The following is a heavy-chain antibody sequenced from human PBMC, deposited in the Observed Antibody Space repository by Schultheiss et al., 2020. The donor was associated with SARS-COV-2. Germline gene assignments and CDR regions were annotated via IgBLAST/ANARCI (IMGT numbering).Heavy chain of an antibody. D-gene: IGHD2-2*01. V-gene: IGHV1-2*06. CDR3: ARDWQYQLLLGYYYYGMDV. J-gene: IGHJ6*02. Sequence: ASVKVSCKASGYTFTSYGISWVRQAPGQGLEWMGRINPNSGGTNYAQKFQGRVTMTRDTSISTAYMELSRLRSDDTAVYYCARDWQYQLLLGYYYYGMDVWGQGTTVTVSS. CDR2: INPNSGGT. CDR1: GYTFTSYG.